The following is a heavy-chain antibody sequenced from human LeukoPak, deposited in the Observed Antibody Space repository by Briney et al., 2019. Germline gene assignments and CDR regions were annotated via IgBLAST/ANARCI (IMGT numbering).Heavy chain of an antibody. V-gene: IGHV1-46*01. CDR1: GYTFTSYY. D-gene: IGHD3-22*01. CDR2: INPSGGST. CDR3: ARAPADSSGYYSLFDY. Sequence: ASVKVSCKASGYTFTSYYMHWVRQAPGQGLEWMGIINPSGGSTSYAQKFQGRVTMTRDTSTSTAYMELSSLRSEDTAVYYCARAPADSSGYYSLFDYWGQGTLVTVSS. J-gene: IGHJ4*02.